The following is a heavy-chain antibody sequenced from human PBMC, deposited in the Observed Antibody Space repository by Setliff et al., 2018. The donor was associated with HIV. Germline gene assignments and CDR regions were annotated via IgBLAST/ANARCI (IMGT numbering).Heavy chain of an antibody. CDR3: ARVKNPPGRGTGRLFDF. J-gene: IGHJ4*02. Sequence: SETLSLTCTVSGGSISSNSYYWSWIRQAPGKGLEWIGEISYTGITNYNVSLQSRVTISLDKSNNEFSLNLRSVTAADTAVYFCARVKNPPGRGTGRLFDFWGQGTPVTVSS. V-gene: IGHV4-61*05. CDR1: GGSISSNSYY. D-gene: IGHD1-1*01. CDR2: ISYTGIT.